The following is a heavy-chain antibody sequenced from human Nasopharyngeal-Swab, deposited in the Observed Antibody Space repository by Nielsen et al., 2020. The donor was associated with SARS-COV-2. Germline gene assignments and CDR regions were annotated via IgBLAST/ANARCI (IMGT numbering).Heavy chain of an antibody. D-gene: IGHD4/OR15-4a*01. V-gene: IGHV4-34*01. CDR2: INHSGST. Sequence: WIRQPPGKGLEWIGEINHSGSTNYNPSLKSRVTISVDTSKNQFSLKLSSVTAADTAVYYCARAAKFYYYYYGMDVWGQGTTVTVSS. J-gene: IGHJ6*02. CDR3: ARAAKFYYYYYGMDV.